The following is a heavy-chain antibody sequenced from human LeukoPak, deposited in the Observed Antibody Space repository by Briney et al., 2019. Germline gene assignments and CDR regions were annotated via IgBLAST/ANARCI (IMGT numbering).Heavy chain of an antibody. CDR2: INPNSGGT. D-gene: IGHD3-3*01. V-gene: IGHV1-2*02. CDR1: GGTFSSYA. CDR3: ATEKPTYYDFWSGNLDY. J-gene: IGHJ4*02. Sequence: ASVKVSCKASGGTFSSYAISWVRQAPGQGLEWMGWINPNSGGTNYAQKFRGRVTMTRDTSISTAYMELRSLRSDDTAVYYCATEKPTYYDFWSGNLDYWGQGTLVTVSS.